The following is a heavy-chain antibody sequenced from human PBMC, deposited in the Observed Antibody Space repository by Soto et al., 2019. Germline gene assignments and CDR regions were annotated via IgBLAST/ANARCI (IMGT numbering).Heavy chain of an antibody. CDR3: ARDPYGSGSDPFDY. D-gene: IGHD3-10*01. CDR2: IIPIFGTA. V-gene: IGHV1-69*12. Sequence: QVQLVQSGAEVKRPGSSVKVSCKASGGTFSSYAISWVRQAPGQGLEWMGGIIPIFGTANYAQKFQRRVTITADEFTSTAYMELSSLRSENTAVYYCARDPYGSGSDPFDYWGQGTLVTVSS. CDR1: GGTFSSYA. J-gene: IGHJ4*02.